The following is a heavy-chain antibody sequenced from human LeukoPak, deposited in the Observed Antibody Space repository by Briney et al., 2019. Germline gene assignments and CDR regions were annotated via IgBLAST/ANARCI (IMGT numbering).Heavy chain of an antibody. CDR3: AKDLLTMVRGVMDY. J-gene: IGHJ4*02. D-gene: IGHD3-10*01. CDR2: ISWNSGSI. CDR1: GLTFDDYA. V-gene: IGHV3-9*01. Sequence: GGSLRLSCAASGLTFDDYAMHWVRQAPGKGLEWVSGISWNSGSIGYADSVKGRFTISRDNAKNSLYLQMNSLRAEDTALYYCAKDLLTMVRGVMDYWGQGTLVTVSS.